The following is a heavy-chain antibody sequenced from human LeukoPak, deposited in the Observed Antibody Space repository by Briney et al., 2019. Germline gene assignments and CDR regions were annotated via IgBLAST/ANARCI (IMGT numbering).Heavy chain of an antibody. J-gene: IGHJ3*02. D-gene: IGHD4-17*01. V-gene: IGHV3-11*06. Sequence: KSGGSLRLSCAASGFTFSDYYMSWIRQAPGKGLEWVSSISSSSSYIYYADSVKGRFTISRDNAKNSLYLQMNSLRAEDTAVYYCARDFTVNDAFDIWGQGTMVTVSS. CDR3: ARDFTVNDAFDI. CDR2: ISSSSSYI. CDR1: GFTFSDYY.